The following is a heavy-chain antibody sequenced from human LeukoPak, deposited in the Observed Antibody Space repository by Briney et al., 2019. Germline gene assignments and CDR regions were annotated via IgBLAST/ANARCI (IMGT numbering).Heavy chain of an antibody. D-gene: IGHD6-19*01. CDR1: GFTFSSYA. Sequence: PGRSLRLSCAASGFTFSSYAMHWVRQAPGKGLEWVAVISYDGSNKYYADSVKGRLTISRDNSKNTLYLQMNSLRAEDTAVYYCASPIAVAGTLDYWGQGTLVTVSS. V-gene: IGHV3-30*04. CDR3: ASPIAVAGTLDY. J-gene: IGHJ4*02. CDR2: ISYDGSNK.